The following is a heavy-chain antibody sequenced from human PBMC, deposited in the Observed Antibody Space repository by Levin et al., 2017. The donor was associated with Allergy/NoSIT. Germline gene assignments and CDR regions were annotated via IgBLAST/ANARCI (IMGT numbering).Heavy chain of an antibody. CDR2: ISSSGSTI. CDR3: ARDLGDWGSGCCDPVFDI. J-gene: IGHJ3*02. D-gene: IGHD6-19*01. Sequence: PGGSLRLSCAASGFTFSDYYMSWIRQAPGKGLEWVSYISSSGSTIYYADSVKGRFTISRDNAKNSLYLQMNSLRAEDTAVYYCARDLGDWGSGCCDPVFDIWGQGTMVTVSS. V-gene: IGHV3-11*01. CDR1: GFTFSDYY.